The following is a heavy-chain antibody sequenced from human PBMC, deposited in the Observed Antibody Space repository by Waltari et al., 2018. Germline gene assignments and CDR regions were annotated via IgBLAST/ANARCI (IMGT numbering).Heavy chain of an antibody. CDR1: GFSLSSGYY. Sequence: QVQLQESGPGLVKPSATLSLTCAVSGFSLSSGYYWGWIRPPPGRGLEWIVSIYHSGSTYYNPSLKSRATISVDTSKNQFSLKPSSVTAADTAVYYCAREGRSIAPAGTRRKDFTFDYWGQGTLVTVSS. CDR2: IYHSGST. V-gene: IGHV4-38-2*02. CDR3: AREGRSIAPAGTRRKDFTFDY. D-gene: IGHD6-13*01. J-gene: IGHJ4*02.